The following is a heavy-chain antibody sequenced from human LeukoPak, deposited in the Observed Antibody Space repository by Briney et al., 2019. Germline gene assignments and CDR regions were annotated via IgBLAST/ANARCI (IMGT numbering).Heavy chain of an antibody. Sequence: GGSLRLSCAASGFTFTTYSLNWVRQAPGKGLEWVSSISSSSRYIYYADSVKGRFTISRDNAKNSLYLQMNSLRAEDTAVYYCAELGITMIGGVWGKGTTVTISS. D-gene: IGHD3-10*02. CDR2: ISSSSRYI. CDR1: GFTFTTYS. J-gene: IGHJ6*04. V-gene: IGHV3-21*01. CDR3: AELGITMIGGV.